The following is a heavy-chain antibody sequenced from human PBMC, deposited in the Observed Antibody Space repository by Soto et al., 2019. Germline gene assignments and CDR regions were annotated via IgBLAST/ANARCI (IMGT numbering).Heavy chain of an antibody. J-gene: IGHJ6*02. Sequence: SVKGSCKGSGFTFTSSSVQWVRQARGQRLEWIGWIVVGSGNTNYAQKFQERVTITRDMSTSTAYMELSSLRSEDTAVYYCAAAAAGNYYYYYGMDVSGQGTTVTVPS. D-gene: IGHD6-13*01. CDR1: GFTFTSSS. V-gene: IGHV1-58*01. CDR3: AAAAAGNYYYYYGMDV. CDR2: IVVGSGNT.